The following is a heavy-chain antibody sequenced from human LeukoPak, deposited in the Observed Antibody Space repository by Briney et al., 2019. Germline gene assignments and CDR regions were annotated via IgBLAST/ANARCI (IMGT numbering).Heavy chain of an antibody. CDR1: GFTFSDYY. Sequence: GGSLRLSCVASGFTFSDYYMSWIRQAPGKGLEWVSYISSSGSTIYYADSVKGRFTISRDNAKNSLYLQMNSLRAEDTAVYYCASSGCSGGSCYLGSYYYYGMDVWGQGTTVTVSS. V-gene: IGHV3-11*01. D-gene: IGHD2-15*01. CDR3: ASSGCSGGSCYLGSYYYYGMDV. J-gene: IGHJ6*02. CDR2: ISSSGSTI.